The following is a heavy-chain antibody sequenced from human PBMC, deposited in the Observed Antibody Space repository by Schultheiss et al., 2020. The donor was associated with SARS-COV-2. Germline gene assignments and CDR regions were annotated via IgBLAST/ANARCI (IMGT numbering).Heavy chain of an antibody. CDR3: ARDHVAGGVIVGR. V-gene: IGHV3-23*01. CDR2: ISGSGGST. CDR1: GFTFSSYG. D-gene: IGHD3-16*02. Sequence: GESLKISCAASGFTFSSYGMHWVRQAPGKGLEWVSAISGSGGSTYYADSVKGRFTISRDNSKNTLYLQMNSLRADDTAVYYCARDHVAGGVIVGRWGQGTLVTVSS. J-gene: IGHJ4*02.